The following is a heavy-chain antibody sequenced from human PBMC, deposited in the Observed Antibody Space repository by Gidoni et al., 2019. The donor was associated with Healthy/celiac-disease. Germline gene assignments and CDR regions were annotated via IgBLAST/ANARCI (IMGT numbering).Heavy chain of an antibody. Sequence: QVQLQESGPGLVKPSQTLSLTCTVSGGSISSGGYYWSWIRQHPGKGLEWIGYIYYSGSTYYNPSLKSRVTISVDTSKNQFSLKLSSVTAADTAVYYCARGNDSSGYPQHDFDYWGQGTLVTVSS. D-gene: IGHD3-22*01. V-gene: IGHV4-31*03. CDR3: ARGNDSSGYPQHDFDY. CDR1: GGSISSGGYY. CDR2: IYYSGST. J-gene: IGHJ4*02.